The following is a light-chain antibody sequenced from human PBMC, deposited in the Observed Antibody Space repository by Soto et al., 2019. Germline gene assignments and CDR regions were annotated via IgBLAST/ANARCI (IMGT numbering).Light chain of an antibody. CDR2: DVN. V-gene: IGLV2-14*01. J-gene: IGLJ2*01. CDR3: SSYTSSSTPVV. CDR1: SSDVGSSNY. Sequence: QSALTQPASVSGSPGQSITISCTGTSSDVGSSNYVSWYQQHPGKAPKLMIYDVNNRPSGVSNRFSASKSGNTASLTISGLQAEDDADYYCSSYTSSSTPVVFGGGTKLTVL.